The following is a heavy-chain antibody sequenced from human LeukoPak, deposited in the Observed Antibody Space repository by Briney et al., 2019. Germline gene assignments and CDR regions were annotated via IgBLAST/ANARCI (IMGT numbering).Heavy chain of an antibody. Sequence: GGSLRLSCAASGFTFSSYAMSWVRQAPGKGLGWVSAISGSGGSTYYADSVKGRFTISRDNSKNTLYLQMNSLRAEDTAVYYCAKDKATVVTGGCFDYWGQGTLVTVSS. CDR2: ISGSGGST. CDR1: GFTFSSYA. V-gene: IGHV3-23*01. J-gene: IGHJ4*02. D-gene: IGHD4-23*01. CDR3: AKDKATVVTGGCFDY.